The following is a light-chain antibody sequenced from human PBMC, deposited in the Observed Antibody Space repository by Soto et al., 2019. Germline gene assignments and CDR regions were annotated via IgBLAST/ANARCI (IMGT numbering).Light chain of an antibody. CDR3: QEGYTTLFA. Sequence: DIQMTQSPSSLSASVGDRVTITCRASQSISNYLNWYQQKPGKAPKLLIYAASTLQSGVPSRFSSSGSGTEFTITISSLQPEDFATYSCQEGYTTLFAFGPGTKVDI. J-gene: IGKJ3*01. CDR1: QSISNY. CDR2: AAS. V-gene: IGKV1-39*01.